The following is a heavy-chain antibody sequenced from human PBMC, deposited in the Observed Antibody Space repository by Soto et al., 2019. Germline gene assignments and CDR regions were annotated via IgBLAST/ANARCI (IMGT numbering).Heavy chain of an antibody. Sequence: GGSLRLSCAASGFIFSSYSMSWVRQAPGKGLEWVSALSHSGGSTDYADSVKGRFTISRDNSKNTLYLHMSSLRAEDTALYYCAKGTTVTTWGGGFDIWGQGTMVTVSS. CDR1: GFIFSSYS. J-gene: IGHJ3*02. CDR2: LSHSGGST. V-gene: IGHV3-23*01. CDR3: AKGTTVTTWGGGFDI. D-gene: IGHD4-17*01.